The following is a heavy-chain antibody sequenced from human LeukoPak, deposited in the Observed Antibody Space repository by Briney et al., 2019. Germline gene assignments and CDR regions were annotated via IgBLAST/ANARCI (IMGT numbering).Heavy chain of an antibody. CDR2: IYTSGST. J-gene: IGHJ6*03. CDR1: GGSISSYY. D-gene: IGHD5-12*01. V-gene: IGHV4-4*07. Sequence: PSETLSLTCTVSGGSISSYYWSWIRQPAGKGLEWIGRIYTSGSTNYNPSLKSRVTMSVDTSKNQFSLKLSSVTAADTAVYYCARDWGLESGYDHYQFHYYYYYMDVWGKGTTVTVSS. CDR3: ARDWGLESGYDHYQFHYYYYYMDV.